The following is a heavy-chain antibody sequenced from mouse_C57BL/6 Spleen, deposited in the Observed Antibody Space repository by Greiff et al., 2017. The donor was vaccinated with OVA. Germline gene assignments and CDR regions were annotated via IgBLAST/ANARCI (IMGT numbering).Heavy chain of an antibody. D-gene: IGHD4-1*01. CDR3: ARDEGVTGTWGYFDY. CDR2: VYPGSGSI. Sequence: QVQLQQSGAELVKPGASVKLSCKASGYTFTEYTIHWVKQRSEQGLEWIGWVYPGSGSIKYNEKFKDKATMTADKASSTVYLELSRMTSEDYAIYFCARDEGVTGTWGYFDYWGQGTTLTVSS. CDR1: GYTFTEYT. V-gene: IGHV1-62-2*01. J-gene: IGHJ2*01.